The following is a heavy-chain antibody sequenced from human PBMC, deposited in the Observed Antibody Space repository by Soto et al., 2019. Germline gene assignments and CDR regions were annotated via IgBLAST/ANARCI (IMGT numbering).Heavy chain of an antibody. D-gene: IGHD3-10*01. V-gene: IGHV3-23*01. J-gene: IGHJ4*02. CDR2: ISSSGSNT. CDR1: GFTFSNYA. CDR3: AKERLARGIDY. Sequence: PGGSLRLSCAASGFTFSNYAMSWVRQAPGKGLDWVSTISSSGSNTYYADSVKGRFSISRDNSKNTVYLEMKNLRAEDTAVYYCAKERLARGIDYWGPGTLVTVSS.